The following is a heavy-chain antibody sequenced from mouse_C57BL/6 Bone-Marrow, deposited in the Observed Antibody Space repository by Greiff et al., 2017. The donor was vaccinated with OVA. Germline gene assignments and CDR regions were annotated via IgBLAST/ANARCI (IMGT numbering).Heavy chain of an antibody. V-gene: IGHV1-15*01. CDR1: GYTFTDYE. Sequence: QVHVKQSGAELVRPGASVTLSCKASGYTFTDYEMHWVKQTPVHGLEWIGAIDPETGGTAYTQKFKGKAILTADKSSSTAYMELRSLTSEDSAVYYCTRHWDYFDYWGQGTTLTVSS. J-gene: IGHJ2*01. D-gene: IGHD4-1*01. CDR2: IDPETGGT. CDR3: TRHWDYFDY.